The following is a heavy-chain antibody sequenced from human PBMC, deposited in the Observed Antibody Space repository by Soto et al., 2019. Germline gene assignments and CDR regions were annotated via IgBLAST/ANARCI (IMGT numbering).Heavy chain of an antibody. D-gene: IGHD3-10*01. V-gene: IGHV4-34*01. CDR1: GGSFSGYY. Sequence: SETLSLTCAVYGGSFSGYYWSWIRQPPGRXLEWIGEINHSGSTNYNPSLKSRVTISVDTSKNQFSLKLSSVTAADTAVYYCARARDVLLWFGELLGYYYYGMDVWGQGTTVTVSS. J-gene: IGHJ6*02. CDR2: INHSGST. CDR3: ARARDVLLWFGELLGYYYYGMDV.